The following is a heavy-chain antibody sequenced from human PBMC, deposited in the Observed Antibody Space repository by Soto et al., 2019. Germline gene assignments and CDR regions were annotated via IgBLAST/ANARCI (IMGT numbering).Heavy chain of an antibody. V-gene: IGHV4-34*01. CDR2: INHSGST. J-gene: IGHJ6*02. D-gene: IGHD3-3*01. CDR1: GVSFSGYY. CDR3: ARASPRSYDFWSGYPYGMDV. Sequence: SETLSLTCAVYGVSFSGYYWSWVRQPPGKGLEWIGEINHSGSTNYNPSLKSRVTISVDTSKNQFSLEKSSVTAAETAVYYCARASPRSYDFWSGYPYGMDVWGQGTTVTVSS.